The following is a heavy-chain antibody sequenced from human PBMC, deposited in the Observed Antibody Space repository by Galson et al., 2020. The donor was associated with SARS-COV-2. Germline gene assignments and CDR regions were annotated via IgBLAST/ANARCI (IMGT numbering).Heavy chain of an antibody. D-gene: IGHD3-10*02. CDR3: ACLPDMLTAFSRDACDI. CDR1: GFTFSSYG. CDR2: IWYDGSNK. V-gene: IGHV3-33*01. Sequence: QAGGSLRLSCAASGFTFSSYGMHWVRQAPGKGLEWVAVIWYDGSNKYYADSVKGRFTISRDNSKNTLYLQMNSLRAEDTAVYYCACLPDMLTAFSRDACDIWGQGTMVTVSS. J-gene: IGHJ3*02.